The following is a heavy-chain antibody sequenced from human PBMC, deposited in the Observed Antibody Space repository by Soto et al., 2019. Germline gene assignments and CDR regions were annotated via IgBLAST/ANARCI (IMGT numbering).Heavy chain of an antibody. D-gene: IGHD6-13*01. Sequence: QVQLVESGGGVVQPGRSLRLSCAASGFTFSSYAMHWVRQAPGKGLEWVAVISYDGSNKYYADSVKGRFTISRDNSKNTLDLQMNSLRAEDTAVYYCARGGPGHSSSRYYYYYGMDVWGQGTTVTVSS. CDR3: ARGGPGHSSSRYYYYYGMDV. CDR1: GFTFSSYA. J-gene: IGHJ6*02. V-gene: IGHV3-30-3*01. CDR2: ISYDGSNK.